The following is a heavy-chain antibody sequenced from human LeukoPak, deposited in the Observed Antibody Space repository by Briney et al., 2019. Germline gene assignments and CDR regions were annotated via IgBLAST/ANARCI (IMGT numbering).Heavy chain of an antibody. CDR3: ARYLTTIAAFDY. J-gene: IGHJ4*02. Sequence: SETLSLTCTVSGYSISSGYYWGWIRQPPGKGLEWIGSIYHSGRTYYNPSLKSRVTISVDTSKNQFSLKLSSVTAADTAVYYCARYLTTIAAFDYWGQGSLVTVSS. D-gene: IGHD6-13*01. V-gene: IGHV4-38-2*02. CDR1: GYSISSGYY. CDR2: IYHSGRT.